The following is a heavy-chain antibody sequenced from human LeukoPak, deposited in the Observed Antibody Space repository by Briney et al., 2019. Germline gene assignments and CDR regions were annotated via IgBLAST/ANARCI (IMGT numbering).Heavy chain of an antibody. V-gene: IGHV3-74*01. J-gene: IGHJ4*02. CDR1: GFTFSSYW. CDR3: VLGGSSGWNYFDY. CDR2: INSDGSST. Sequence: QPGGSLRLSCAASGFTFSSYWMHWVRQAPGKGLVWVSRINSDGSSTTYADSVQGRFTVSRDNAKNTVYLQMNSLRAEDTAVYYCVLGGSSGWNYFDYWGQGTLVTVSS. D-gene: IGHD6-19*01.